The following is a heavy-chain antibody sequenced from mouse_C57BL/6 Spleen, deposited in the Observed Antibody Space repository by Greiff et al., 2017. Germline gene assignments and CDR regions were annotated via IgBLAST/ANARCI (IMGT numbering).Heavy chain of an antibody. D-gene: IGHD2-2*01. V-gene: IGHV1-15*01. CDR2: IDPETGGT. Sequence: QVQLKQSGAELVRPGASVTLSCKASGYTFTDYEMHWVKQTPVHGLEWIGAIDPETGGTAYNQKFKGKAILTADKSSSTAYMELRSLTSEDSAVYYCTRMRLRRYFDVWGTGTTVTVSS. CDR3: TRMRLRRYFDV. CDR1: GYTFTDYE. J-gene: IGHJ1*03.